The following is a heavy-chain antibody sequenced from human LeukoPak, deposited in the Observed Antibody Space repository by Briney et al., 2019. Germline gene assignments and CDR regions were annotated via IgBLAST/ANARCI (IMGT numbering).Heavy chain of an antibody. V-gene: IGHV3-30*02. CDR3: ARDRGNYYGKGTFEY. CDR1: GFTFSSYG. Sequence: QPGGSLRLSCAASGFTFSSYGMHWVRQAPGKGLEWVAFIRYDGSNKYYADSVKGRFTISRDNSKNTLYLQMNSLRAEDTAVYYCARDRGNYYGKGTFEYWGQGTLVTVSS. CDR2: IRYDGSNK. D-gene: IGHD3-10*01. J-gene: IGHJ4*02.